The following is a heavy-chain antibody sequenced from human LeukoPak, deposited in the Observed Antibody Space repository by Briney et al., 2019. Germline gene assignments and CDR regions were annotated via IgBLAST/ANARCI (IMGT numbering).Heavy chain of an antibody. V-gene: IGHV3-53*01. CDR3: ARGAMSTFARFVS. CDR2: IFADDLT. CDR1: GFSVSDHY. Sequence: GGSLRLSCVVSGFSVSDHYMSWVRQAPGKGLQWLSVIFADDLTYYEDSIKGRFTISRDRSQNTLYLQMKSLRAEDTAVYYCARGAMSTFARFVSWGQGTLVSVSS. J-gene: IGHJ5*02. D-gene: IGHD2/OR15-2a*01.